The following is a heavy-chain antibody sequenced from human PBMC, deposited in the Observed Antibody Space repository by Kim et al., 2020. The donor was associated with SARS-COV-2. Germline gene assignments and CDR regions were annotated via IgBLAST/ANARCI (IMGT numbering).Heavy chain of an antibody. J-gene: IGHJ4*02. Sequence: SETLSLTCTVSGGSISSDGHYWSWIRQYPGKGLEWIGYVYYSGSTYYNPSLKSRVTISVDTSNNQFSLSLTSVTAADTAVYYCARDRCQTSGSYCFFESWGQGTLVTVSS. D-gene: IGHD3-10*01. CDR2: VYYSGST. V-gene: IGHV4-31*03. CDR3: ARDRCQTSGSYCFFES. CDR1: GGSISSDGHY.